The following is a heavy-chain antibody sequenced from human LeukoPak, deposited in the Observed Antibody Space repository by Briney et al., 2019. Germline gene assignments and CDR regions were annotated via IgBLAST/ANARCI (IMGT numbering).Heavy chain of an antibody. V-gene: IGHV3-23*01. CDR2: ITGSGAFT. CDR3: AKGSTAVPGNWFDP. D-gene: IGHD4-17*01. CDR1: GFTVTSNH. J-gene: IGHJ5*02. Sequence: GGSLRLSCAASGFTVTSNHMNWVRQAPGKGLEWVSGITGSGAFTYYADSVKGRITISRDNSKNTLYLQINSLRAEDTAVYYCAKGSTAVPGNWFDPWGQGTLVTVSS.